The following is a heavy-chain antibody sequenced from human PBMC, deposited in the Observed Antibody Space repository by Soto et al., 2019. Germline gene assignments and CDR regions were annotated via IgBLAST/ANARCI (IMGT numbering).Heavy chain of an antibody. CDR3: ARDLTATETAPDY. D-gene: IGHD5-18*01. CDR1: GFSFDDYA. J-gene: IGHJ4*01. Sequence: ESGGGLVQPGRSLRVSCAASGFSFDDYAMHWVRQAPGKGLEWVSGISWNSGSVAYADSVKGRFTISRDNAKDSLYLQMNSLRLEDTALYFCARDLTATETAPDYWGQGILVTVSS. CDR2: ISWNSGSV. V-gene: IGHV3-9*01.